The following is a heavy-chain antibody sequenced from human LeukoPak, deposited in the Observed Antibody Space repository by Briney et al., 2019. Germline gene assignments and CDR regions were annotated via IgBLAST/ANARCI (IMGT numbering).Heavy chain of an antibody. J-gene: IGHJ4*02. CDR1: GGSFSGYY. CDR2: INHSGST. V-gene: IGHV4-34*01. Sequence: PSETLSLTCAVYGGSFSGYYWSWIRQPPGKGLEWIGEINHSGSTNYNPSLKSRVTISVDTSKNQFSLKLSSVTAADTAVYYCARRKPGYSSGWYMGNFDYWGQGTLVTVSS. CDR3: ARRKPGYSSGWYMGNFDY. D-gene: IGHD6-19*01.